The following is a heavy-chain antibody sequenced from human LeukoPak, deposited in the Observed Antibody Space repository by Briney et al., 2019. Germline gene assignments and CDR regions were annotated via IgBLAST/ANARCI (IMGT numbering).Heavy chain of an antibody. CDR1: GVSIRSNNYY. D-gene: IGHD3-10*01. V-gene: IGHV4-39*01. CDR3: ARQGTFGSGSYPNWFDP. CDR2: IYYTGGT. Sequence: SETLSLTCTVSGVSIRSNNYYWAWVRQPPGKGLEWIGSIYYTGGTYYNPSLKSRLTVSVDTSKNQFSLKLSSVTAADTAVFYCARQGTFGSGSYPNWFDPWGQGTLVTVSS. J-gene: IGHJ5*02.